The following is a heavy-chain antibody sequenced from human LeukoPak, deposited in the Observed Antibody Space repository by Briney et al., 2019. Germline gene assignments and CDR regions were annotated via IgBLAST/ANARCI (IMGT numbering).Heavy chain of an antibody. CDR1: GGAFSDYY. Sequence: SETLSLTCVVSGGAFSDYYWSGIRQAPGKGLEWIGEMIQSGSSNYNPSLRSRVTISGDTSSNQFSLKLTSLTAEDTAVYYCARGNIVATILGGLHGTTAFDFWGQGILVTVSS. CDR2: MIQSGSS. D-gene: IGHD5-12*01. J-gene: IGHJ4*02. CDR3: ARGNIVATILGGLHGTTAFDF. V-gene: IGHV4-34*01.